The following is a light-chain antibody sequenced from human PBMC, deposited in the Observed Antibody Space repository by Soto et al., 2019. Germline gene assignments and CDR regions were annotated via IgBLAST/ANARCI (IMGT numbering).Light chain of an antibody. CDR1: QDINYY. J-gene: IGKJ3*01. CDR2: AAS. CDR3: QQLDSYPRT. V-gene: IGKV1-9*01. Sequence: IQLTQSPSSLSASVGDRVTITCRASQDINYYLAWYQQKPGTAPKLLIYAASTLQSGVPSRFSGRGSGTDFPLTISSLQPEDFATYYCQQLDSYPRTFGPGTKVDIK.